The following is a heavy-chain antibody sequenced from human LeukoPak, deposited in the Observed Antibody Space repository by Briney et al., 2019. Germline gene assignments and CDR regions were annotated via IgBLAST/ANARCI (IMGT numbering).Heavy chain of an antibody. CDR1: GGSFSGYY. Sequence: SETLSLTCAVYGGSFSGYYWSWIRQPPGTGLEWIGEINHSGSTNYNPSLKSRVTISVDTSKNQFSLKLSSVTAADTAVYYCARLGGIAARDYWGQGTLVTVSS. CDR3: ARLGGIAARDY. J-gene: IGHJ4*02. V-gene: IGHV4-34*01. D-gene: IGHD6-6*01. CDR2: INHSGST.